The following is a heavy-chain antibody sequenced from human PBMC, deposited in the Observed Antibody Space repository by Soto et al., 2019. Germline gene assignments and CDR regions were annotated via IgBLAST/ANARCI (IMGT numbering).Heavy chain of an antibody. CDR1: GFAFSDPY. CDR2: ISSSGSTI. J-gene: IGHJ4*02. D-gene: IGHD4-17*01. Sequence: QVQLVESGGGLVKPGGSLRLSCAASGFAFSDPYMSWIRQAPGKGLEWISYISSSGSTIYYADSVKGRFTISRDNAKKSLYLQMDSLTADDTAVYYGARGGASVTTPFDYWGQGTQVTVSS. V-gene: IGHV3-11*01. CDR3: ARGGASVTTPFDY.